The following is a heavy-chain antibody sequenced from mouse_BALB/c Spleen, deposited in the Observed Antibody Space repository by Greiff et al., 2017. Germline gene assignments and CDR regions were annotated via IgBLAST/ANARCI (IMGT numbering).Heavy chain of an antibody. CDR1: GFNIKDTY. Sequence: VQLQQSGAELVKPGASVKLSCTASGFNIKDTYMHWVKQRPEQGLEWIGRIDPANGNTKYDPKFQGKATITADTSSNTAYLQLSSLTSEDTAVYYCAREGDYYGSSYGYFDYWGQGTTLTVSS. V-gene: IGHV14-3*02. CDR3: AREGDYYGSSYGYFDY. J-gene: IGHJ2*01. D-gene: IGHD1-1*01. CDR2: IDPANGNT.